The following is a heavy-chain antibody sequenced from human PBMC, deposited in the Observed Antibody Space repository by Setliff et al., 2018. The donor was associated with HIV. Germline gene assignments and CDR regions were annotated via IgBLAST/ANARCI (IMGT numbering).Heavy chain of an antibody. CDR3: ARDPPATTEANQTDY. Sequence: SVKVSCKASGGTFSSYAISWVRQAPGQGLEWMGGIIPIFGTTNYAQKFQGRVTITTDKSTSTAYMELSSLRSEDTAVYYCARDPPATTEANQTDYWGQGTLVTVSS. CDR1: GGTFSSYA. V-gene: IGHV1-69*05. CDR2: IIPIFGTT. D-gene: IGHD4-17*01. J-gene: IGHJ4*02.